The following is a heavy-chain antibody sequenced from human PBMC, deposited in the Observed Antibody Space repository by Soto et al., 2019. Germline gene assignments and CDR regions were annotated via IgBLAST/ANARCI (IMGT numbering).Heavy chain of an antibody. D-gene: IGHD5-12*01. Sequence: EVQLVESGGGLVQPGGSLRLSCAASGFTFSDHIMDWVRQAPGMGLEWVGRIEVKDHSYITFYAASVKGRFTISRDDSENSLYLQMNSLKIEDTAVYYCAADIVGTGSYWGQGTLVTVSS. CDR3: AADIVGTGSY. J-gene: IGHJ4*02. V-gene: IGHV3-72*01. CDR2: IEVKDHSYIT. CDR1: GFTFSDHI.